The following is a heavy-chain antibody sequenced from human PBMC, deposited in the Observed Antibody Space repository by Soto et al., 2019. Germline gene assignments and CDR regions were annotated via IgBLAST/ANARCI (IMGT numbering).Heavy chain of an antibody. CDR3: AKDIVVVVAATRRPSWFDP. D-gene: IGHD2-15*01. V-gene: IGHV3-23*01. Sequence: ESGGGLVQPGGSLRLSCAASGFTFSSYAMSWVRQAPGKGLEWVSAISGSGGSTYYADSVKGRFTISRDNSKNTLYLQMNSLRAEDTAVYYCAKDIVVVVAATRRPSWFDPWGQGTLVTVSS. CDR1: GFTFSSYA. CDR2: ISGSGGST. J-gene: IGHJ5*02.